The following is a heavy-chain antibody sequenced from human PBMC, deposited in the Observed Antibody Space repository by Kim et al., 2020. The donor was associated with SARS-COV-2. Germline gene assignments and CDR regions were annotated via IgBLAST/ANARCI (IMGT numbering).Heavy chain of an antibody. J-gene: IGHJ4*02. CDR3: ARDHGYSYGFDY. D-gene: IGHD5-18*01. V-gene: IGHV1-18*01. Sequence: CARKLQGRSTMTTDTSTSTAYMVLRSLRSDDTAVYYCARDHGYSYGFDYWGQGTLVTVSS.